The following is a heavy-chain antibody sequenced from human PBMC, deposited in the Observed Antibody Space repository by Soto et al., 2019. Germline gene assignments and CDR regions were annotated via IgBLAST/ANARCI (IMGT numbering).Heavy chain of an antibody. CDR3: ARLRFLEWSGWFDP. J-gene: IGHJ5*02. D-gene: IGHD3-3*01. CDR1: GFTFSSYW. V-gene: IGHV3-7*01. Sequence: EVQLVESGGGLVQPGGSLRLSCAASGFTFSSYWMSWVRQAPGKGLEWVANIKQDGSEKYYVDSVKGRFTISRDNAKNSLYLQMNSLRAEATAVYYCARLRFLEWSGWFDPGGQGTLVTVSS. CDR2: IKQDGSEK.